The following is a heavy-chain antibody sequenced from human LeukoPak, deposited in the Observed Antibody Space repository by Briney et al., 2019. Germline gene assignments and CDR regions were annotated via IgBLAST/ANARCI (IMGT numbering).Heavy chain of an antibody. V-gene: IGHV1-8*01. CDR1: GYTFTSYD. CDR2: MNPNSGNT. Sequence: GASVKVSCKASGYTFTSYDINWVRQATGQGLAWMGWMNPNSGNTGYAQKFQGRVTMTRNTSISTAYMELSSLRSEDTAVYYCAIFYVVVVTAPTEADYWGQGTLVTVSS. J-gene: IGHJ4*02. CDR3: AIFYVVVVTAPTEADY. D-gene: IGHD2-21*02.